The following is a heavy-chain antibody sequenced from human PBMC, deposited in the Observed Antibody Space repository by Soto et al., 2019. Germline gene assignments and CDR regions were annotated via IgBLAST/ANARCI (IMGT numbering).Heavy chain of an antibody. Sequence: SETLSLTCTVSGGSISSGGYYWSWIRQRPGKGLEWIGYIYYSGSTYHNPSLKSRVTISVDTSKNQFSLKLSSVTAADTAVYFCARAREPFYGMDVWGQGTTVTVSS. CDR2: IYYSGST. CDR3: ARAREPFYGMDV. CDR1: GGSISSGGYY. D-gene: IGHD1-1*01. J-gene: IGHJ6*02. V-gene: IGHV4-31*03.